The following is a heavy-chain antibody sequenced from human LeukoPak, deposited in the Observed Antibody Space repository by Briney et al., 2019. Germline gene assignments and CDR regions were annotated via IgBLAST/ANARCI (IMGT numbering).Heavy chain of an antibody. CDR3: AKTKRESYYDMDV. CDR2: ISGSGYST. Sequence: PGGSLRLSCAASGFTFSSYAMSWVRQAPGKGLEWVSVISGSGYSTYYADSVKGRFTISRDNSKNMVYLQMNSLSVEDTAVYYCAKTKRESYYDMDVWGQGTTVTVSS. V-gene: IGHV3-23*01. J-gene: IGHJ6*02. CDR1: GFTFSSYA.